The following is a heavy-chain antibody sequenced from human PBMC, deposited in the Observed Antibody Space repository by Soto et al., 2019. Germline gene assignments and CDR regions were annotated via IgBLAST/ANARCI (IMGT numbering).Heavy chain of an antibody. CDR1: GFIFGDFG. CDR3: AREDGQGSSWFRFLVF. D-gene: IGHD6-13*01. CDR2: ISSSGSHT. V-gene: IGHV3-21*06. Sequence: GGSLRLSCAASGFIFGDFGVTWVRQAPGKGLEWVASISSSGSHTHYADSVKGRFTISRDNARSTLSLQMNSLRVEDTAVYYCAREDGQGSSWFRFLVFWGQGALVTDSS. J-gene: IGHJ4*02.